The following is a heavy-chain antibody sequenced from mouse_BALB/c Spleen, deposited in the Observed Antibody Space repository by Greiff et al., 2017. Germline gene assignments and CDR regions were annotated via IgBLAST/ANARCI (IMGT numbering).Heavy chain of an antibody. CDR3: AREFGNYVWYFDV. V-gene: IGHV14-3*02. Sequence: DVKLVESGAELVKPGASVKLSCTASGFNIKDTYMHWVKQRPEQGLEWIGRIDPANGNTKYDPKFQGKATITADTSSNTAYLQLSSLTSEDTAVYYCAREFGNYVWYFDVWGAGTTVTVSS. J-gene: IGHJ1*01. CDR2: IDPANGNT. D-gene: IGHD2-10*02. CDR1: GFNIKDTY.